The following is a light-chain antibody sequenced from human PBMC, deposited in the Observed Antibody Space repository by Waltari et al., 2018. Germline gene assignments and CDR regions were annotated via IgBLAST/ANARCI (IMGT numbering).Light chain of an antibody. CDR1: QSVSSN. CDR2: GAS. Sequence: EIVMTQSAATLSVSPGERATLSCRASQSVSSNLAWYQQKPGQAPRLLIYGASTRATVIPARFSGSGSGTEFTLTISSMQSEDFAVYYCQQYNNWPRTFGQGTKVEIK. CDR3: QQYNNWPRT. J-gene: IGKJ1*01. V-gene: IGKV3-15*01.